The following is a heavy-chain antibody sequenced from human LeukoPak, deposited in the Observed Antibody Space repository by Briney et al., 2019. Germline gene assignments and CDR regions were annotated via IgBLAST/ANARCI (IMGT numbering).Heavy chain of an antibody. J-gene: IGHJ4*02. Sequence: ASVKVSCKASGYTFTGYYMHWVRQAPGQGLEWMGWINPNSGDTNYAQKFQGRVTMTKDTSITTAYMELSSLRSDDTAVYYCARRSNWVDYWGQGTLVTVSS. D-gene: IGHD7-27*01. CDR1: GYTFTGYY. CDR2: INPNSGDT. CDR3: ARRSNWVDY. V-gene: IGHV1-2*02.